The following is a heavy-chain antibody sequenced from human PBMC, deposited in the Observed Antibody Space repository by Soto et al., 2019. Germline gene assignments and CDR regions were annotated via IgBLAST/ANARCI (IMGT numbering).Heavy chain of an antibody. V-gene: IGHV2-5*01. Sequence: QITLKASGPTLVKPRQTLTLTCSVSGFSLTTNGVGVGWIRQPPVHAPEWLVLIYWNDDKRYSPSLRIKLTITKGTSKNQVVLTMTDIDPVDTATYHCAHRLGSRRSFDYRGQGSLVTASA. J-gene: IGHJ4*02. CDR2: IYWNDDK. D-gene: IGHD6-25*01. CDR3: AHRLGSRRSFDY. CDR1: GFSLTTNGVG.